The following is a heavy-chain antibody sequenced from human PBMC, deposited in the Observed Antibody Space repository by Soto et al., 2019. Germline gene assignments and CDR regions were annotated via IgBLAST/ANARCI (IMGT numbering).Heavy chain of an antibody. J-gene: IGHJ5*02. V-gene: IGHV4-4*07. CDR2: IYATGTT. D-gene: IGHD1-1*01. Sequence: QVQLQESGPGLVKPSETLSLTCTVSGASISGFYWSWIRKSAGKGLDWIGRIYATGTTDYNPSLKSRVMMSVYTSKKQFSLKLRSVTAADTAVYYCVRDGTKTLRDWFDPWGQGISVTVSS. CDR1: GASISGFY. CDR3: VRDGTKTLRDWFDP.